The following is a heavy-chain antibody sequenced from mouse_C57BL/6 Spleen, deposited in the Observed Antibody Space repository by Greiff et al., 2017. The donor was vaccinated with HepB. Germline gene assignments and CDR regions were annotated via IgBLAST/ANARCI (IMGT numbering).Heavy chain of an antibody. V-gene: IGHV5-17*01. CDR1: GFTFSDYG. CDR3: AATYYGSSYPYFDV. CDR2: ISSGSSTI. Sequence: DVKLVESGGGLVKPGGSLKLSCAASGFTFSDYGMHWVRQAPEKGLEWVAYISSGSSTIYYADTVKGRFTISRDNAKNTLFLQMTSLRSEDTAMYYCAATYYGSSYPYFDVWGTGTTVTVSS. J-gene: IGHJ1*03. D-gene: IGHD1-1*01.